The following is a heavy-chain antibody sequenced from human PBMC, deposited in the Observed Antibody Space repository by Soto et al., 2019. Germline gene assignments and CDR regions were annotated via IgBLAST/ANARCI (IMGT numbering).Heavy chain of an antibody. D-gene: IGHD6-19*01. J-gene: IGHJ4*02. Sequence: QVLLVQSGTEVRKPGASVKISCKASGYTLTLYSIHWLRQAPGQRLQWMGWINPGAGMTRYSQTLNDRVTITWDTSANTAFLEVRSLRPEDTAVYYCARDSLSVAGSFFDYWGQGTLLAVSS. CDR2: INPGAGMT. CDR1: GYTLTLYS. CDR3: ARDSLSVAGSFFDY. V-gene: IGHV1-3*01.